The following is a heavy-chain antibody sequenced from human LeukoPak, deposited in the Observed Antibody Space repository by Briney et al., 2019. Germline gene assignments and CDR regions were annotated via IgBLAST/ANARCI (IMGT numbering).Heavy chain of an antibody. D-gene: IGHD3-3*01. J-gene: IGHJ4*02. CDR3: VKGLKIFGVLITPDFDS. CDR2: ISDKGGST. V-gene: IGHV3-64D*06. CDR1: GFIFSYYG. Sequence: GGSLRLSCSASGFIFSYYGLYWVRQAPGKGLEYVSGISDKGGSTDYADSVKGRFTISRDNSKNTLYLQMSSLRAEDTAVYYCVKGLKIFGVLITPDFDSWGQGTLVTVSS.